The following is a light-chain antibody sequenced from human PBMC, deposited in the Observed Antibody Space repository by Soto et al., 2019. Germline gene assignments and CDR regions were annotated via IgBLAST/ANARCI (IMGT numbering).Light chain of an antibody. V-gene: IGKV3-20*01. J-gene: IGKJ5*01. Sequence: EIVLTQSPGTLPLSPGERATLSCRSSQSVSSSYLAWYQQKPGQAPRLLIYGASSRATGIPDRFSGSGSGKDFTLTITRLEHEDSAVYFCQQYTGPPTTFGQGTRLEIK. CDR1: QSVSSSY. CDR2: GAS. CDR3: QQYTGPPTT.